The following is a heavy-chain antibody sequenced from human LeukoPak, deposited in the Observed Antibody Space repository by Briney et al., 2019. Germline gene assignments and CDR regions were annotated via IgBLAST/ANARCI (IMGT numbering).Heavy chain of an antibody. CDR2: VSFDGRNK. CDR1: GFNFSNYG. J-gene: IGHJ4*02. CDR3: AKDAPTAGGPPFDY. V-gene: IGHV3-30*18. D-gene: IGHD3-10*01. Sequence: GGSLRLSCAASGFNFSNYGVNWVRQARGKGLEWVAVVSFDGRNKYYADSVKGRFTISRDNSKNRLYLQMNSLRAEDTAVYYCAKDAPTAGGPPFDYWGQGTLVTVSS.